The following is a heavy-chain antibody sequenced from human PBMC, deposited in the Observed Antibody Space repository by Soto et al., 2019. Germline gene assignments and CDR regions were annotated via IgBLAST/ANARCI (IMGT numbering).Heavy chain of an antibody. CDR1: GFTFSSYS. D-gene: IGHD2-15*01. CDR2: ISSSSSTI. CDR3: AREEWVAATPNWFDP. V-gene: IGHV3-48*01. J-gene: IGHJ5*02. Sequence: GGSLRLSXAASGFTFSSYSMNWVRQAPGKGLEWVSYISSSSSTIYYADSVKGRFTISRDNAKNSLYLQMNSLRAEDTAVYYCAREEWVAATPNWFDPWGQGTLVTVSS.